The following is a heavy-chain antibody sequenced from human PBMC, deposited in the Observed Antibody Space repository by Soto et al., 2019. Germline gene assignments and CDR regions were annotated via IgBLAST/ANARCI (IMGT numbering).Heavy chain of an antibody. CDR2: IATYNSNR. CDR3: ARVLRGVANWFDP. D-gene: IGHD3-10*01. Sequence: GASVKVSCKTFGDTFTNFGLSWVRQAPGQGLEWMGWIATYNSNRNYAQKFQGRLTLTTDTSTSTAYMELKSLGYDDTAVYYCARVLRGVANWFDPWGQGTLVTVSS. V-gene: IGHV1-18*01. CDR1: GDTFTNFG. J-gene: IGHJ5*02.